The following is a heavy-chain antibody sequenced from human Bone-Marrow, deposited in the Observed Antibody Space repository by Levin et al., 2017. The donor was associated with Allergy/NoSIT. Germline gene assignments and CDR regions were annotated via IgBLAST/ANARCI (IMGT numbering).Heavy chain of an antibody. J-gene: IGHJ4*02. CDR1: GGTVSTYS. D-gene: IGHD5-12*01. CDR2: IIPIFGTP. CDR3: ASDGGYGGYGGGSYFDY. Sequence: SVKVSCKTSGGTVSTYSFNWVRQAPGQGLEWMGGIIPIFGTPKYAQKFQGRVTITADESTSTVYMEVSSLRSEDTAMYYCASDGGYGGYGGGSYFDYWGQGTLVTVSS. V-gene: IGHV1-69*13.